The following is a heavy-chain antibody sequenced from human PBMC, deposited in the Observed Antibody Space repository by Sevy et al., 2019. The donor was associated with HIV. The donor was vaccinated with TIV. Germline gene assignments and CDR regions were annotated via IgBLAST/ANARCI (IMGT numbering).Heavy chain of an antibody. V-gene: IGHV3-23*01. CDR1: GFTFSNYE. D-gene: IGHD6-19*01. CDR3: AKPPGPVPMAGDY. CDR2: IGSRGADK. J-gene: IGHJ4*02. Sequence: GGSLRLSCAASGFTFSNYEMYWVRQAPGKGLEWVATIGSRGADKRYADSVRGRFAISRDDYENTVFLQMSSLRADDTAIYYCAKPPGPVPMAGDYWGQGTVVTVSS.